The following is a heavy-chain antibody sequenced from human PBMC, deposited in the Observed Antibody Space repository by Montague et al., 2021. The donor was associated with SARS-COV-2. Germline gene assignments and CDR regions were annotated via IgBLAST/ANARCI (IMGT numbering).Heavy chain of an antibody. D-gene: IGHD3-10*01. CDR2: IYYYGSA. CDR3: ARQITMVREPFDS. J-gene: IGHJ4*02. CDR1: GDSVSRSY. Sequence: SETLSLTCTVAGDSVSRSYWNWIRQSPGKGLEWIGNIYYYGSAYYNPSLKSRLSISLDTSKNQLSLTLTSVTAADTATYYCARQITMVREPFDSWGQGTLVLVSS. V-gene: IGHV4-59*08.